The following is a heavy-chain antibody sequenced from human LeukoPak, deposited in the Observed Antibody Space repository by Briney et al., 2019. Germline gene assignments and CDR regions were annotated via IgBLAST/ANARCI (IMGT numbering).Heavy chain of an antibody. CDR2: IYYSGST. Sequence: SETLSLTCTVSGGSISSSSYYWGWIRQPPGKGLEWIGSIYYSGSTYYNPSLKSRVTISVDTSKNQFSLKLSSVTAADTAVYYCARLWYSGSYSAGYWGQGTLVTVSS. CDR1: GGSISSSSYY. CDR3: ARLWYSGSYSAGY. D-gene: IGHD1-26*01. J-gene: IGHJ4*02. V-gene: IGHV4-39*01.